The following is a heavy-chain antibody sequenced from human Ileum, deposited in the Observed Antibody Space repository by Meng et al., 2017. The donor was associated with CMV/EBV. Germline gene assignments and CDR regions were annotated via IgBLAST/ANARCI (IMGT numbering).Heavy chain of an antibody. CDR3: ARGSVVTPLDY. CDR1: GGSFSDYY. Sequence: GSLRLPCAVYGGSFSDYYWSWIRQPPGKGLEWIGEINHSGSTNYNPPLKRRVTISIDTSKSQFSLELRSLTAADTAVYYCARGSVVTPLDYWGQGTLVTVSS. D-gene: IGHD4-23*01. CDR2: INHSGST. J-gene: IGHJ4*02. V-gene: IGHV4-34*01.